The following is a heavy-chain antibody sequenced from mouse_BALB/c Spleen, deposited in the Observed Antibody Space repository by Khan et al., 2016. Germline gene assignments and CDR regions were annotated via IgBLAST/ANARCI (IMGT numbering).Heavy chain of an antibody. D-gene: IGHD4-1*01. CDR2: ISYSGST. J-gene: IGHJ2*01. CDR3: ARSGPFYFDY. V-gene: IGHV3-2*02. Sequence: EVQLVESGPGLVKPSQSLSLTCTVTGYSITSDYAWNWIRQFPGNKLEWMGYISYSGSTSYNPSLKSRISITRDTSKKQFFLQLHSVTTEDTATYYCARSGPFYFDYWGQGTTLTVSS. CDR1: GYSITSDYA.